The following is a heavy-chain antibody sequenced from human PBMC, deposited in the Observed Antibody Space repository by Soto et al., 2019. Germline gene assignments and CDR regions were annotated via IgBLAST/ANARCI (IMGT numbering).Heavy chain of an antibody. CDR3: VQTTGWPGFDF. CDR1: GFTVSSKY. V-gene: IGHV3-53*01. D-gene: IGHD6-19*01. CDR2: IYGGGTT. J-gene: IGHJ4*02. Sequence: EVQLVESGGGLIQPGGSLRLSCAASGFTVSSKYMTWVRQAPGKGLERVSVIYGGGTTYYADSVKGRFTISRDNSKNTLYLQMNSLRAEDPAVYYCVQTTGWPGFDFWGQGTLVTVSS.